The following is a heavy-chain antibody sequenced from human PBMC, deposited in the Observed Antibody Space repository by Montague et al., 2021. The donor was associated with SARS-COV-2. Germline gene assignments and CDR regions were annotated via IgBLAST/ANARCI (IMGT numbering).Heavy chain of an antibody. D-gene: IGHD3-10*01. V-gene: IGHV3-23*03. J-gene: IGHJ2*01. CDR1: GFTFSNYA. CDR3: AKDGATVRGLINWYFDL. CDR2: IFGSGSST. Sequence: SLRLSCAASGFTFSNYAMNWVRQAPGKGLEWVSVIFGSGSSTYYSGSVRGRFTVSRDNSKNTPYLQMNNLRAEDTAVYYCAKDGATVRGLINWYFDLWGRGTLVTVSS.